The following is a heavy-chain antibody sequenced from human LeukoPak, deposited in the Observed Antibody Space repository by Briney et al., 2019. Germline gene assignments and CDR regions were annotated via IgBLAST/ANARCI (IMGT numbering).Heavy chain of an antibody. CDR3: AKGISGSFDY. V-gene: IGHV3-23*01. CDR2: ISGSGGST. J-gene: IGHJ4*02. D-gene: IGHD6-19*01. Sequence: GGSLRLSCAASGFTFSNYGMSWVRQAPGKGLEWVSAISGSGGSTYYADSVKGRFTMSRDNSKNTPYLQMNSLRAEDTAVYYCAKGISGSFDYWGQGTLVTVSS. CDR1: GFTFSNYG.